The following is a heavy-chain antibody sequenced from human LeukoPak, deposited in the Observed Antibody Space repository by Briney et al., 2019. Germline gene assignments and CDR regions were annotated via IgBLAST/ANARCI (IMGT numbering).Heavy chain of an antibody. J-gene: IGHJ5*02. V-gene: IGHV4-39*01. CDR1: GGSISSSNYY. CDR3: ASRVEDSGYDEGNWFDP. Sequence: PSETLSLTCTVSGGSISSSNYYWGWIRQPPGKGLEWIGNIYYSGSTYYNPSLKSRVTISVDTSKNQFSLKLSSVTAADTAVYYCASRVEDSGYDEGNWFDPWGQGTLVTVSS. D-gene: IGHD5-12*01. CDR2: IYYSGST.